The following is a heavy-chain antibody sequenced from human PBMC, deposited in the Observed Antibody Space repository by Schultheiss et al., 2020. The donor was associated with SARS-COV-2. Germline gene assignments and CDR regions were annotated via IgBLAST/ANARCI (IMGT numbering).Heavy chain of an antibody. CDR3: ARGRGIVVVVAHSPFDY. CDR2: IYTSGST. D-gene: IGHD2-15*01. Sequence: SETLSLTCTVSGGSISSSSYYWGWIRQPPGKGLEWIGRIYTSGSTNYNPSLKSRVTMSVDTSKNQFSLKLSSVTAADTAVYYCARGRGIVVVVAHSPFDYWGQGTLGTVSS. CDR1: GGSISSSSYY. V-gene: IGHV4-39*07. J-gene: IGHJ4*02.